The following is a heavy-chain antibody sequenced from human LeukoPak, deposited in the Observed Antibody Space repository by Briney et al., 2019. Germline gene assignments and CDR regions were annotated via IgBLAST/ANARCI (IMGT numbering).Heavy chain of an antibody. J-gene: IGHJ4*02. D-gene: IGHD6-13*01. V-gene: IGHV5-51*01. Sequence: GESPKISCKGSGYTFTSYWIAWLRQMPGKGLEWMGIIYPGNSDTRYSPSFRGQVTMSVDKSISTAYVQWSGLRASDTAMYYCAKVSGYSIDYWGLGTLVTVSS. CDR3: AKVSGYSIDY. CDR1: GYTFTSYW. CDR2: IYPGNSDT.